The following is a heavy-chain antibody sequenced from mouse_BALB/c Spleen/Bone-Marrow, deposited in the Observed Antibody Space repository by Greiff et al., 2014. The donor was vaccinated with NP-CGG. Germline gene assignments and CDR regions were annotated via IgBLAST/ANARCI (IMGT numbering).Heavy chain of an antibody. J-gene: IGHJ4*01. D-gene: IGHD4-1*01. CDR2: IWSDGST. CDR1: GFSLTSYG. V-gene: IGHV2-6-2*01. Sequence: VQLQQSGPDLVAPSQSLSLTCTVSGFSLTSYGLHWVRQPPGKGLEWLGVIWSDGSTTYNSALKSRLSISKDNSKRQVLLKMNSLQTDDTAMYDCARSGTDYAMDYWGQGTSVTVSS. CDR3: ARSGTDYAMDY.